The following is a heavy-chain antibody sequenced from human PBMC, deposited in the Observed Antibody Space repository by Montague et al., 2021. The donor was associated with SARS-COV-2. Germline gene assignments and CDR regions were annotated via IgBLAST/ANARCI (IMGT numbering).Heavy chain of an antibody. J-gene: IGHJ4*02. V-gene: IGHV3-48*03. D-gene: IGHD2-21*02. CDR3: AREVAGCHGDCNDY. Sequence: SFSWSASGFAFSSYEMNWVRQAPGKGLEWIAYISSSGGSIQYADFMMGRFTISRDNARNSLYLQMNSLRAEDTAVYYCAREVAGCHGDCNDYWGQGTLVTVSS. CDR2: ISSSGGSI. CDR1: GFAFSSYE.